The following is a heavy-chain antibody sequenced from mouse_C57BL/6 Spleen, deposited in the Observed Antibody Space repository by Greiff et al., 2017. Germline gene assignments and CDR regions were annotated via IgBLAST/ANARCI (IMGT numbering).Heavy chain of an antibody. CDR1: GYAFSSSW. CDR2: IYPGDGDT. Sequence: VQLQESGPELVKPGASVKISCKASGYAFSSSWMNWVKQRPGKGLEWIGRIYPGDGDTNYNGKFKGKATLTADKSSSTAYMQLSSLTSEDSAVYFCARDYGSSRWFAYWGQGTLVTVSA. D-gene: IGHD1-1*01. J-gene: IGHJ3*01. V-gene: IGHV1-82*01. CDR3: ARDYGSSRWFAY.